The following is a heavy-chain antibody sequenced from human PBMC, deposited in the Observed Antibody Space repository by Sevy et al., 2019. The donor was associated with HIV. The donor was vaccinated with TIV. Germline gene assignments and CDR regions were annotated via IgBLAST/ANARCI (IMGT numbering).Heavy chain of an antibody. D-gene: IGHD2-15*01. J-gene: IGHJ5*02. CDR3: ARVGYCSGGSCYRAYNWFDP. V-gene: IGHV4-38-2*01. CDR2: IYHSGST. CDR1: GYSISSGYY. Sequence: SETLSLTCAVSGYSISSGYYWGWIRQPPGKGLEWIGSIYHSGSTYYNPSLKSRVTISVDTYKNQFSLKLSSVTAADTAAYYCARVGYCSGGSCYRAYNWFDPWGQGTLVTVSS.